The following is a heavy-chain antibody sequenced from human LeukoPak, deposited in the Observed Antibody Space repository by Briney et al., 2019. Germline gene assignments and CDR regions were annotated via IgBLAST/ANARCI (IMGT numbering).Heavy chain of an antibody. D-gene: IGHD6-19*01. CDR1: GFTVSSNY. J-gene: IGHJ4*02. CDR3: ARDRGSSGWYADY. CDR2: IYSGGST. Sequence: GGSLRLSCAASGFTVSSNYMSWVRQAPGKGLEWVSVIYSGGSTYYADSVKGRFTISRDNSKNTLYLQMNSLRAEDTAVYYCARDRGSSGWYADYWGQGTLVTVSS. V-gene: IGHV3-53*01.